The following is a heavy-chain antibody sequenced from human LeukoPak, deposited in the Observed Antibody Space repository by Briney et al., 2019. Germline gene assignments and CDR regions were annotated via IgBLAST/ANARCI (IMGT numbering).Heavy chain of an antibody. CDR1: GFTFDDYA. D-gene: IGHD3-10*01. CDR3: AKVSMVRSPVDAFDI. Sequence: GGSLRLSCAASGFTFDDYAMHWVRQAPGKGLEWVSGISWNSGSIGYADSVKGRFTISRDNAKNSLYLQMNSLRAEDMALYYCAKVSMVRSPVDAFDIWGQGTMVTVSS. V-gene: IGHV3-9*03. J-gene: IGHJ3*02. CDR2: ISWNSGSI.